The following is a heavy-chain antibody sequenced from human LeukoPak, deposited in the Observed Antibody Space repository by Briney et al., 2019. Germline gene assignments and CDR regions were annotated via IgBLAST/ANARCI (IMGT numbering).Heavy chain of an antibody. J-gene: IGHJ4*02. CDR1: GYTLTELS. D-gene: IGHD1-26*01. CDR2: FDPEDGET. V-gene: IGHV1-24*01. CDR3: ATVGATRSPFDY. Sequence: SVKVSCKVSGYTLTELSMHWVRQAPGKGLEWMGGFDPEDGETIYAQKFQGRVTMTEDTSTDTAYMELSSLRSEDTAVYYCATVGATRSPFDYWGQGTLVTVSS.